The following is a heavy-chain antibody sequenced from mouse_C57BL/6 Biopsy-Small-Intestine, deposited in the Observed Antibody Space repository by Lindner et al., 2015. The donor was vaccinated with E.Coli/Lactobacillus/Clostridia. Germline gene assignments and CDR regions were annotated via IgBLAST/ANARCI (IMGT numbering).Heavy chain of an antibody. J-gene: IGHJ1*03. CDR2: INPGSGGT. V-gene: IGHV1-42*01. CDR1: GYSFTDYY. CDR3: ARTKDYFDYDVGWYFDV. D-gene: IGHD2-4*01. Sequence: VQLQESGPELVKPGASVKISCRASGYSFTDYYMNWVKQSPEKSLEWIGEINPGSGGTTYNQKFKAKATLTVDKSSSSAYMQLKSLTSEDSAVYYCARTKDYFDYDVGWYFDVWGTGTTVTVSS.